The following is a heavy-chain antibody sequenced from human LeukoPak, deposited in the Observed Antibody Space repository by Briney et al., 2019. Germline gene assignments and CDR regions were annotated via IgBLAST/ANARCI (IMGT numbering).Heavy chain of an antibody. J-gene: IGHJ4*02. V-gene: IGHV4-59*01. Sequence: SETLSLTCTVSGDSIMNYYWTWIRQPPGKGLERIGYIYYSGNTNYNPSLKSRVTISIDTSKNQFSLKLSSVTAADTAVYYCAAAKGYCTTGVCYPWVRPEYWGQGTRVTVSS. CDR3: AAAKGYCTTGVCYPWVRPEY. D-gene: IGHD2-8*01. CDR1: GDSIMNYY. CDR2: IYYSGNT.